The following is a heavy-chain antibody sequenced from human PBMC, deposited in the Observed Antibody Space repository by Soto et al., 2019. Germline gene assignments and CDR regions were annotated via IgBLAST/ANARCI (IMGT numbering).Heavy chain of an antibody. D-gene: IGHD2-15*01. V-gene: IGHV3-30-3*01. CDR2: ISYDGSNK. J-gene: IGHJ6*01. CDR1: GFTFRIYA. CDR3: VRGDREDIAVVIGARPGEYGVDV. Sequence: QVQLVESGGGVVQPGRSVRLSCAASGFTFRIYAMHWVRQAPGKGLECVAVISYDGSNKFYRDSVKGRFTISRDNSKNTLYLQINSLRYEDTAVYYCVRGDREDIAVVIGARPGEYGVDVW.